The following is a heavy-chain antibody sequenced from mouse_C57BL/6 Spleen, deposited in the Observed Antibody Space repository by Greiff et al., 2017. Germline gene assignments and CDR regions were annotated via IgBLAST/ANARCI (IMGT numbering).Heavy chain of an antibody. D-gene: IGHD2-3*01. Sequence: QVQLQQSGAELVKPGASVKISCKASGYAFSSYWVNWVKQRPGKGLEWIGQIYPGGGDTNYNGKFKGKATLTADKSSSTAYMQLSSLTSEDSAVKFCDRGKIYDSWGMDYWGQGTTVTVSS. CDR3: DRGKIYDSWGMDY. J-gene: IGHJ4*01. V-gene: IGHV1-80*01. CDR1: GYAFSSYW. CDR2: IYPGGGDT.